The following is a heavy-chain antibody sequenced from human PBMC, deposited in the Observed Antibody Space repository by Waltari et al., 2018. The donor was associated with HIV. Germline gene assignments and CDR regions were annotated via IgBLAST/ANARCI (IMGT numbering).Heavy chain of an antibody. Sequence: QVQLVQSGPEVKKPGASVKVSCKASGYTFTNYGISWVRQAPGQGLEWMAWISPYNGNINYAQNFQGRVTMTTDTSTSTAYMELRSLRSDDTAVYYCAREYCSFSTCSESYYLDVWGRGTTVAVSS. V-gene: IGHV1-18*01. J-gene: IGHJ6*03. CDR3: AREYCSFSTCSESYYLDV. CDR1: GYTFTNYG. D-gene: IGHD2-15*01. CDR2: ISPYNGNI.